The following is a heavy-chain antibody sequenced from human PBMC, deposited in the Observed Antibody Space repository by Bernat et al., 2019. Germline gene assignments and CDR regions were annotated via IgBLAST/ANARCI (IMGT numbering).Heavy chain of an antibody. CDR1: GGSISSGGYY. V-gene: IGHV4-31*03. D-gene: IGHD2-21*01. CDR3: ASVTESVVGDAFDI. J-gene: IGHJ3*02. CDR2: IYYSGST. Sequence: QVQLQESGPGLVKPSETLSLTCTVSGGSISSGGYYWSWIRQHPGKGLEWIGYIYYSGSTYYNPSLKSRVTISVDTSKNQFSLKLSSVTVADTAVYYCASVTESVVGDAFDIWGQGTMVTVSS.